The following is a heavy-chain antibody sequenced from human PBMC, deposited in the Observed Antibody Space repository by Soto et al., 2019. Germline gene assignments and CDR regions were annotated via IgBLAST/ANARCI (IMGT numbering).Heavy chain of an antibody. V-gene: IGHV1-8*01. CDR1: GYIFTSYD. D-gene: IGHD6-13*01. CDR2: MNPNSGNT. CDR3: ASAAAAGSSRLDY. Sequence: QVQLVQSGAEVKKPGASVRVSCKASGYIFTSYDINWVRQATGQGLEWMGWMNPNSGNTGYAQKFQGRVTMTRDTSIDTAYMELSSLTSEDTAVYYCASAAAAGSSRLDYWGQGSLVTVSS. J-gene: IGHJ4*02.